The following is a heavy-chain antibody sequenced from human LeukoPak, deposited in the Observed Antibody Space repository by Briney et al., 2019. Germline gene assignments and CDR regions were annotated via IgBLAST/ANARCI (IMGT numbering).Heavy chain of an antibody. J-gene: IGHJ5*02. CDR2: FDPEDGET. Sequence: GASVKVSCKVSGYTLTELSMHWVRQAPGKGLEWMGGFDPEDGETIYAQKFQGRVTMTRDTSISTAYMELSRLRSDDTAVYYCARDSPTMVRGENWFDPWGQGTLVTVSS. CDR3: ARDSPTMVRGENWFDP. CDR1: GYTLTELS. D-gene: IGHD3-10*01. V-gene: IGHV1-24*01.